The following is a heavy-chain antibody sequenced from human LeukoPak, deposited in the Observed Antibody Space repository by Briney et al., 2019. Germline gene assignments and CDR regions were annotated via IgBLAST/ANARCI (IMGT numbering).Heavy chain of an antibody. CDR1: GFTFSSYA. Sequence: PGGSLRLSCAASGFTFSSYAMSWVRQAPGKGLEWVLAISGSAGSTYYADSVKGRFTISRDNSKNTLYLQMNSLRAEDTAVYYCAKEYDSSGYYYVDAFDIWGQGTMVTVSS. CDR3: AKEYDSSGYYYVDAFDI. CDR2: ISGSAGST. J-gene: IGHJ3*02. V-gene: IGHV3-23*01. D-gene: IGHD3-22*01.